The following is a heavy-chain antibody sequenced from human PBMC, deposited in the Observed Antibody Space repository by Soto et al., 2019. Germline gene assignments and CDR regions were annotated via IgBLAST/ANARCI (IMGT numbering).Heavy chain of an antibody. CDR1: GGTFSRYA. D-gene: IGHD2-15*01. CDR3: ARGVAPADWFDP. J-gene: IGHJ5*02. Sequence: QVQLVQSGAEVKKPGSSVTVSCKASGGTFSRYAISWVRQAPGQGLEWMGGIIAIFGTANYAQKFQGRVTITADESTSTADMALISLRSEDTAVYYCARGVAPADWFDPWGQGPLVTVSS. V-gene: IGHV1-69*01. CDR2: IIAIFGTA.